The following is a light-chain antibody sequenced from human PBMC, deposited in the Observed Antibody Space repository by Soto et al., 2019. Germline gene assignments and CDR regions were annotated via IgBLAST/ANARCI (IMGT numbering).Light chain of an antibody. J-gene: IGLJ1*01. CDR1: SSDVGGYNL. CDR2: GDS. Sequence: QSVLTQPASVSGSPGQSITISCTGTSSDVGGYNLVSWYQQHPGKAPKLILFGDSERPSGVSDRFSGSKSGNTASLTISGVPAEDDAVYHCCSYATSSFVFGTGTKVTVL. CDR3: CSYATSSFV. V-gene: IGLV2-23*01.